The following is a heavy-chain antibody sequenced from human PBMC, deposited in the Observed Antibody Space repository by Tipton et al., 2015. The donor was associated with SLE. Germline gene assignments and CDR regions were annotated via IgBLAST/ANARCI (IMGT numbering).Heavy chain of an antibody. J-gene: IGHJ3*02. CDR1: GGSISSGSYY. D-gene: IGHD3-9*01. CDR3: ARKDNDILTGYRPGDAFDI. Sequence: TLSLTCTVSGGSISSGSYYWSWIRQPAGKGLEWIGYIYTSGSTNYNPSLKSRVTISVDTSKNQFSLKLSSVTAADTAVYYCARKDNDILTGYRPGDAFDIWGQGTMVTVSS. CDR2: IYTSGST. V-gene: IGHV4-61*09.